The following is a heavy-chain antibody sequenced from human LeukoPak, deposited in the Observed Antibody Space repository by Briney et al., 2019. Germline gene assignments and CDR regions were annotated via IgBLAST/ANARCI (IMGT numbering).Heavy chain of an antibody. CDR3: ARDRVTHDY. J-gene: IGHJ4*02. V-gene: IGHV3-7*01. D-gene: IGHD2-21*02. CDR2: IKQDGSEK. Sequence: GGSLRLSCAAPGFTFTNYWMSWVRQAPGKGLEWVANIKQDGSEKYYVDSVKGRFTISRDNAKNSLYLQLNSLRAEDTAVYYCARDRVTHDYWGQGTLVTVSS. CDR1: GFTFTNYW.